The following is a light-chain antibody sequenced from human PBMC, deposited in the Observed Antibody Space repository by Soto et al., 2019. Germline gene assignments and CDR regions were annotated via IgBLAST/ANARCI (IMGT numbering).Light chain of an antibody. V-gene: IGLV1-40*01. CDR1: SSNIGAGYD. Sequence: QSVLTQPPSVSGAPGQRVTISCTGSSSNIGAGYDVHWYQQLPGTAPKLLIYGNSNRPSGVPDRSSGSKSGTSASLAITGLQAEDEADYYCQSYDSSLSGSYVFGTGTKVTVL. J-gene: IGLJ1*01. CDR2: GNS. CDR3: QSYDSSLSGSYV.